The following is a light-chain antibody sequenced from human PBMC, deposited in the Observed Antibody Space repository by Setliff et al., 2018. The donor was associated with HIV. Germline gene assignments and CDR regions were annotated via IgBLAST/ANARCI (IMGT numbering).Light chain of an antibody. CDR3: SSYTSIYTYV. CDR1: SIDVGGYNY. CDR2: EVS. V-gene: IGLV2-14*01. Sequence: QSALTQPASVSGSPGQSITMSCTGTSIDVGGYNYVSWYQQHPGKAPKLIIYEVSNRPSGVSNRFSGSKSGNTAALTISGIQAEDEADYYCSSYTSIYTYVFGTGTKVTVL. J-gene: IGLJ1*01.